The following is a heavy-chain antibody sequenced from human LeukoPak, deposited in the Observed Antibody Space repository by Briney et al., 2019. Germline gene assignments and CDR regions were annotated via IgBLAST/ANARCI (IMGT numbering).Heavy chain of an antibody. V-gene: IGHV4-39*01. CDR1: GVSISSSSYY. J-gene: IGHJ4*02. CDR3: ASGVYVSEGNGGFDY. D-gene: IGHD5/OR15-5a*01. Sequence: KSSETLSLTCTVSGVSISSSSYYWGWIRQPPGKGLEWIGSIYYSGSTYYNPSLKSRVTISVDTSKNQFSLKLSSVTAADTAVYYCASGVYVSEGNGGFDYWGQGTLVTVSS. CDR2: IYYSGST.